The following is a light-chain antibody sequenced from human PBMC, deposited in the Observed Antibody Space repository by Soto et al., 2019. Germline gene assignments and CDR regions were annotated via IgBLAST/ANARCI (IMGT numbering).Light chain of an antibody. V-gene: IGLV2-8*01. CDR2: EVV. J-gene: IGLJ1*01. CDR3: KSYAGSNTYV. CDR1: KNDIGVYDF. Sequence: QSLLTHSPSSSGSPGQSVTISCTGTKNDIGVYDFVSWYQHHPGKAPRLIIYEVVQRPSGVPDRFSGSKSGNTASLTVSGLQAADEADYFCKSYAGSNTYVFGSGTKV.